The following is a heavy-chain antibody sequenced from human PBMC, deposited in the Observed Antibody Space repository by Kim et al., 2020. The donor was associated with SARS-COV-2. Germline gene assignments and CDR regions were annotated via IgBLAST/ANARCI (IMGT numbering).Heavy chain of an antibody. D-gene: IGHD3-3*01. CDR3: AKGRITISG. CDR2: GRT. J-gene: IGHJ4*02. V-gene: IGHV3-23*01. Sequence: GRTFYPDTVKGRLTASRDNSKNTLYLRMTSLRAEDTAVYYVAKGRITISGWGQGTLVTVSS.